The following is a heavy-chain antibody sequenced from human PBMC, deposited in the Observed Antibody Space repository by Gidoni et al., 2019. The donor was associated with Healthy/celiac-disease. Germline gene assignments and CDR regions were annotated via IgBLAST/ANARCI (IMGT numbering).Heavy chain of an antibody. V-gene: IGHV3-7*03. CDR1: GFTFSSYW. J-gene: IGHJ6*02. CDR3: ARDNRLGALLYYYYYGMDV. CDR2: IKQDGSEK. Sequence: EVQLVESGGGLVQPGGSLRLSCAASGFTFSSYWMSWVANIKQDGSEKSYVDSVKGRFTISRDNAKNSLYLQMNSLRAEDTAVYYCARDNRLGALLYYYYYGMDVWGQGTTVTVSS. D-gene: IGHD6-25*01.